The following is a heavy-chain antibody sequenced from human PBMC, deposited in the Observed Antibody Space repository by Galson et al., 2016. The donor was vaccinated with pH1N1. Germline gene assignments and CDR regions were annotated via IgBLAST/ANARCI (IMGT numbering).Heavy chain of an antibody. CDR2: IRQDGSEK. Sequence: SLRLSCAASGFTFSNFWMHWVRQAPGKGLEWVANIRQDGSEKYYVDSVKGRFNISRGNAKNSLYLQMNSLTAEDTAVYYCARARFDPWGQGTLVTVSS. CDR3: ARARFDP. CDR1: GFTFSNFW. V-gene: IGHV3-7*01. J-gene: IGHJ5*02.